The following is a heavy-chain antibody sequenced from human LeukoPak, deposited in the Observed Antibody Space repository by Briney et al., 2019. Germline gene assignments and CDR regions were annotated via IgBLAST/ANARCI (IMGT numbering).Heavy chain of an antibody. V-gene: IGHV3-23*01. CDR2: ISGSGNST. Sequence: GSLRLSCAASGFTFSSYAMSWVRQAPGKGLEWVSMISGSGNSTYYVDSVKGRFTISRDTNTLYLQMNSLRAEDTAVYYCAMRGPLDYWGQGTLVTVSS. CDR1: GFTFSSYA. CDR3: AMRGPLDY. J-gene: IGHJ4*02. D-gene: IGHD3-10*01.